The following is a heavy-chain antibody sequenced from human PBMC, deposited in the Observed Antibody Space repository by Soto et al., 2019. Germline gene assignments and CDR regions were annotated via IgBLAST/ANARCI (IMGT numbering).Heavy chain of an antibody. Sequence: ASVKVSCKASGYTFTSFGVSWVRQAPGQGFEWMGWISAYNGNTKYAQKFQGRVTMTTDTSTSTAYMELRSLRSDDTAVYYCARKYSSSSWFDPWGQGTLVTVSS. CDR2: ISAYNGNT. V-gene: IGHV1-18*04. J-gene: IGHJ5*02. CDR1: GYTFTSFG. CDR3: ARKYSSSSWFDP. D-gene: IGHD6-6*01.